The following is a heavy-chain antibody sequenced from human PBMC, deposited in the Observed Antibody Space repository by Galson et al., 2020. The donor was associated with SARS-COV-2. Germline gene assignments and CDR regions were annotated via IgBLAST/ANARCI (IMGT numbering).Heavy chain of an antibody. D-gene: IGHD1-7*01. J-gene: IGHJ4*02. V-gene: IGHV3-21*01. CDR2: ISGSSTYI. CDR1: GFNFSSYS. Sequence: GGSLRLSCAASGFNFSSYSMNWVRQAPGKGLEWVSSISGSSTYIYYADSVKGRFTISRDNAKNSLYLQMNSLRAEDTAVYYCARDRGITATTSGDYWGQGTLVTVSA. CDR3: ARDRGITATTSGDY.